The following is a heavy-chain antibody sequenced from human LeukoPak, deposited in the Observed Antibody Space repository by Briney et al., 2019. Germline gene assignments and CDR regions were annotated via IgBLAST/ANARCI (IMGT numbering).Heavy chain of an antibody. CDR3: AREDNYSGSYTFPFDP. V-gene: IGHV4-4*07. J-gene: IGHJ5*02. Sequence: SETLSLTCAVSGGSISSYYWSWIRQPAGKGLEWIGRIYTSGSTNYNPSLKSRVTMSVDTSKNQFSLKLSSVTAADTAVYYCAREDNYSGSYTFPFDPWGQGTLVTVSS. CDR2: IYTSGST. CDR1: GGSISSYY. D-gene: IGHD1-26*01.